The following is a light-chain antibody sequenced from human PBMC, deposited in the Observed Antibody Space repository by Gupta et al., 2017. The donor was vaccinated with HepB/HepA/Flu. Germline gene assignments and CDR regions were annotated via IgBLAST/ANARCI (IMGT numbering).Light chain of an antibody. CDR1: SSDVGGYNY. J-gene: IGLJ2*01. CDR3: CSYAGSYV. CDR2: DVS. Sequence: VTISCTGTSSDVGGYNYVSWYQQHPGKAPKLMIYDVSKRPSGVPDRFSGSKSGNTASLTISGLQAEDEADYYCCSYAGSYVFGGGTKLTVL. V-gene: IGLV2-11*01.